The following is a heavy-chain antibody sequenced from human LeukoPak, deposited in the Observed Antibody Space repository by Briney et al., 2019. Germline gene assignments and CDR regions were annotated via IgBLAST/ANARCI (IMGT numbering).Heavy chain of an antibody. Sequence: GGSLRLSCAASRFTFSYYAMHWVRQAPGKGLEWVAVISYDGSNKYYADSVKGRFTISRDNAKNSLYLQMSNLRAEDTAVYFCARGGGLDVWGQGATVTVSS. CDR3: ARGGGLDV. CDR2: ISYDGSNK. J-gene: IGHJ6*02. V-gene: IGHV3-30*04. D-gene: IGHD3-16*01. CDR1: RFTFSYYA.